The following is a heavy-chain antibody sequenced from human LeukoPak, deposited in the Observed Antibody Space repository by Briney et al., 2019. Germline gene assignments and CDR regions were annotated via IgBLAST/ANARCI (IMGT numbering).Heavy chain of an antibody. CDR3: ATFRSPDY. Sequence: GGSLRLSCAASGFTFSSYWMHWVRHAPGNGLVWVSRISTDGSSASYADSVKGRFTISRDNAKNTLYLQMNSLRAEDTAVYYCATFRSPDYWGQGTLVTVSS. J-gene: IGHJ4*02. V-gene: IGHV3-74*01. CDR1: GFTFSSYW. CDR2: ISTDGSSA.